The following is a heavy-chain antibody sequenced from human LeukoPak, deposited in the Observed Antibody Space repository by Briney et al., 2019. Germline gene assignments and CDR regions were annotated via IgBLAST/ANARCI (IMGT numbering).Heavy chain of an antibody. J-gene: IGHJ4*02. CDR3: ASNYYGSGSLDY. V-gene: IGHV4-59*08. CDR1: GGSISSYY. D-gene: IGHD3-10*01. Sequence: SETLSLTCTVSGGSISSYYWSWIRQPPGKGLEWIGYINYTGSTNYNPSLKSRVTISVDTFKNQFSLKLSSVTAADTAVYYCASNYYGSGSLDYWGQGTLVTVSS. CDR2: INYTGST.